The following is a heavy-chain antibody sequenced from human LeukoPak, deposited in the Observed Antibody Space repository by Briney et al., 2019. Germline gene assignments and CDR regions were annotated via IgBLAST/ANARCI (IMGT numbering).Heavy chain of an antibody. CDR1: GGTFSSYT. CDR3: ARDGDYNGAFDI. Sequence: GSSVKVSCKASGGTFSSYTISWVRQAPGQGHEWMGRIIPILGIANYAQKFQGRVTITADKSTSTAYMELSSLRSEDTAVYYCARDGDYNGAFDIWGQGTMVTVSS. J-gene: IGHJ3*02. D-gene: IGHD4-11*01. CDR2: IIPILGIA. V-gene: IGHV1-69*04.